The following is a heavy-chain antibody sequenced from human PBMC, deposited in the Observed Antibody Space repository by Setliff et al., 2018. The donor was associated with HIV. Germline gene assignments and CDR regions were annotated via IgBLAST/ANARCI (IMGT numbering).Heavy chain of an antibody. CDR1: GYTFTSYG. CDR3: ARTRIFSAGFRGYLTGPINWFDP. J-gene: IGHJ5*02. CDR2: ISAYNGNT. V-gene: IGHV1-18*01. Sequence: ASVKVSCKASGYTFTSYGISWVRQALGQGLEWMGWISAYNGNTNYAQKLQGRVTMTTDTSTSTAYMELRSLRSDDTAVYYCARTRIFSAGFRGYLTGPINWFDPWGQGTLVTSPQ. D-gene: IGHD3-10*01.